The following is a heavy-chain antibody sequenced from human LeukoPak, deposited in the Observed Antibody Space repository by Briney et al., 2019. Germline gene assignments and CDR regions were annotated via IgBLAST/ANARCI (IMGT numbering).Heavy chain of an antibody. CDR2: ISGSGGST. V-gene: IGHV3-23*01. J-gene: IGHJ5*02. Sequence: TGGPLRLSCAASGFTFSSYAMSWVRQAPGKGLEWVSAISGSGGSTYYADSVKGRFTISRDNSKNTLYLQMNSLRAEDTAVYYCAKDMREPEYPIFGVVIIPEVNWSDPWGQGTLVTVSS. D-gene: IGHD3-3*01. CDR1: GFTFSSYA. CDR3: AKDMREPEYPIFGVVIIPEVNWSDP.